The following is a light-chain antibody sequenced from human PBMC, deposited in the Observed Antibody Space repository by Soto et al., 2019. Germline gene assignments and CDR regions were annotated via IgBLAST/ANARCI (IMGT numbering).Light chain of an antibody. CDR2: VNSDGSH. CDR1: SGRSSYD. CDR3: QTWGTGVV. V-gene: IGLV4-69*01. Sequence: QPVLTQSPSASAALGASVKLTCTLSSGRSSYDIAWHQQQPERGPRYLMRVNSDGSHIKGDGIPDRFSGSSSGAERYLTISSLQSEDEADYYCQTWGTGVVFGGWTKLTVL. J-gene: IGLJ2*01.